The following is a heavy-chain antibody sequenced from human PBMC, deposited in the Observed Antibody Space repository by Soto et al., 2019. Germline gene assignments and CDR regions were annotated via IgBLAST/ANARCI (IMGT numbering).Heavy chain of an antibody. J-gene: IGHJ5*02. V-gene: IGHV1-3*01. CDR1: GYTFTSYA. Sequence: ASVKVSCKASGYTFTSYAMHWVRQAPGQRLEWMGWINAGNGNTKYSQKLQGRVTMTRNTSISTAYMELSSLRSEDTAVYYCARERSAAGTVWFDPWGQGTRVTVSS. CDR3: ARERSAAGTVWFDP. D-gene: IGHD6-13*01. CDR2: INAGNGNT.